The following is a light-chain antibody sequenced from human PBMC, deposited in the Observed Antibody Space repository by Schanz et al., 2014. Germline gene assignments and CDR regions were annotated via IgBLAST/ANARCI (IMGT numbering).Light chain of an antibody. V-gene: IGKV3-15*01. CDR1: ESISDN. CDR2: GAS. CDR3: QQYNNWPPLYT. Sequence: EIVLTQSPGTLSLSPGDRATLSCRASESISDNLAWYQHKPGQAPRLLIYGASTRATGIPARFSGGGSGTEFTLTISSLQSEDFGVYYCQQYNNWPPLYTFGQGTKLEIK. J-gene: IGKJ2*01.